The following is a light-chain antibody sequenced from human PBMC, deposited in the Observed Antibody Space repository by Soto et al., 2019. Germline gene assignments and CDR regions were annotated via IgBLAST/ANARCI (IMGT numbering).Light chain of an antibody. Sequence: QSALTQPASVSGSDGQSITISCTGSSSDVGSYNHVSWYQQRPGKAPKCMIYEGNKRPSGVSNRFSGSKSGNTASLTISGLQGDDEADYYCCSYAGGSSYVFGTGTKVTVL. J-gene: IGLJ1*01. CDR2: EGN. CDR1: SSDVGSYNH. V-gene: IGLV2-23*01. CDR3: CSYAGGSSYV.